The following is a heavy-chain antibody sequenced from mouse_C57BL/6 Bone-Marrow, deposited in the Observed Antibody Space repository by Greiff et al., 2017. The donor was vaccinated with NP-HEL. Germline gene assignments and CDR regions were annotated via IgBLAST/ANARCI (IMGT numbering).Heavy chain of an antibody. CDR3: ARYGAVVAPPDY. V-gene: IGHV1-22*01. CDR1: GYTFTDYN. CDR2: INPNNGGT. D-gene: IGHD1-1*01. J-gene: IGHJ2*01. Sequence: EVQLQQSGPELVKPGASVKMSCKASGYTFTDYNMHWVKQSHGKSLEWIGYINPNNGGTSYNQKFKGKATLTVNKSSSTAYMELRSLTSEDSAVYYCARYGAVVAPPDYWGQGTTLTVSS.